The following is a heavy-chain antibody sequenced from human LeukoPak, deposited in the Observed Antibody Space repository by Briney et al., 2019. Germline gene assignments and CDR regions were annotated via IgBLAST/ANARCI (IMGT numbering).Heavy chain of an antibody. V-gene: IGHV1-18*01. CDR2: ISAYNGNT. D-gene: IGHD3-10*01. Sequence: ASVKVSCKASGYTFTSYGISWVRQAPGQGLEWMGWISAYNGNTNYAQKLQGRVTMTTDTSTSTAYMDLSRLRSDDTAVYYCARGFVVRGVSPIRPPLSGAFHIWGQGTMVTVSS. CDR1: GYTFTSYG. CDR3: ARGFVVRGVSPIRPPLSGAFHI. J-gene: IGHJ3*02.